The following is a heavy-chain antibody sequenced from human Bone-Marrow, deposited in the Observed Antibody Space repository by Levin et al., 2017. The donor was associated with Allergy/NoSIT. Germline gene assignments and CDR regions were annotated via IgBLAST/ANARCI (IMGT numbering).Heavy chain of an antibody. V-gene: IGHV4-39*07. CDR1: GGSISSSSYY. J-gene: IGHJ5*02. Sequence: PSQTLSLTCTVSGGSISSSSYYWGWIRQPPGKGLEWIGSIYYSGSTYYNPSLKSRVTISVDTSKNQFSLKLSSVTAADTAVYYCAREGAATDWFDPWGQGTLVTVSS. CDR2: IYYSGST. D-gene: IGHD6-25*01. CDR3: AREGAATDWFDP.